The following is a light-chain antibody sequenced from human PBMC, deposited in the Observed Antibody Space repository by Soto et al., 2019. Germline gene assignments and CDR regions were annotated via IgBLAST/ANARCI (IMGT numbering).Light chain of an antibody. CDR2: AAS. J-gene: IGKJ5*01. CDR3: QHFNNYPT. V-gene: IGKV3-20*01. Sequence: EIVLTQSPGTLSLSPGERATLSCRASQSVSSSHLAWYQHKPGQAPRLLIYAASSRATGSPDRFSGGGSGTDFTLTISRLEPEDFATYYCQHFNNYPTFGQGTRLEIK. CDR1: QSVSSSH.